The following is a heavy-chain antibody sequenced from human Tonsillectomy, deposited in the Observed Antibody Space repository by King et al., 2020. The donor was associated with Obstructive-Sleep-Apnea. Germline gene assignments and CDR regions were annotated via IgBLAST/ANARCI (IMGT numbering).Heavy chain of an antibody. D-gene: IGHD2-15*01. Sequence: VQLVESGGGLVQPGGSLRLSCAASGFTFSSYSMNWFRQAPGEGLEWVLYISSSSSTIYYADSVKGRFTIARDNAKNSRYLQMNSLRAEETAVYYCASTEGVAVAGRWFDPWGQGTLVTVSS. CDR1: GFTFSSYS. V-gene: IGHV3-48*01. CDR2: ISSSSSTI. J-gene: IGHJ5*02. CDR3: ASTEGVAVAGRWFDP.